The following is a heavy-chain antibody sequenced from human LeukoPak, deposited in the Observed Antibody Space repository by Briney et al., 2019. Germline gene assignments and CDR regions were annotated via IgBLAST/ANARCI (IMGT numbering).Heavy chain of an antibody. V-gene: IGHV3-23*01. CDR2: ISGSGGST. CDR3: AKDFVVVVVAASPDY. J-gene: IGHJ4*02. CDR1: GFTFSSYA. D-gene: IGHD2-15*01. Sequence: PGGSLRLSCAASGFTFSSYAVSWVRQAPGKGLEWVSAISGSGGSTYYADSVKGRFTISRDNSKNTLYLQMNSLRAEDTAVYYCAKDFVVVVVAASPDYWGQGTLVTVSS.